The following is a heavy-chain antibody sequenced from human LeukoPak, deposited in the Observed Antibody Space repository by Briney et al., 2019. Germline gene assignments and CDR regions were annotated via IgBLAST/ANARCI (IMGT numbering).Heavy chain of an antibody. CDR3: ARSGSSGWYREFDY. CDR1: GGTFSSYA. J-gene: IGHJ4*02. V-gene: IGHV1-69*05. CDR2: IIPIFGTA. D-gene: IGHD6-19*01. Sequence: WASVKVSCEASGGTFSSYAISWVRQAPGQGLEWMGGIIPIFGTANYAQKFQGRVTITTDESTSTAYMELSSLRSEDTAVYYCARSGSSGWYREFDYWGQGTLVTVSS.